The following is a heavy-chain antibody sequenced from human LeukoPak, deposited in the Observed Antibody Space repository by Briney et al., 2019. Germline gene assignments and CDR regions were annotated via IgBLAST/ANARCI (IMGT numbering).Heavy chain of an antibody. V-gene: IGHV4-34*01. CDR1: GGSFSAYY. CDR3: ARGQGTVTTH. D-gene: IGHD4-17*01. J-gene: IGHJ4*02. CDR2: INHSGSA. Sequence: SETLSLTCAVSGGSFSAYYWTWIRQPPGKGLEWIGEINHSGSANYNPSLKSRVTISLDTSKNQFSLKLSTVTAADTAVYYCARGQGTVTTHWGQGTLVTVSS.